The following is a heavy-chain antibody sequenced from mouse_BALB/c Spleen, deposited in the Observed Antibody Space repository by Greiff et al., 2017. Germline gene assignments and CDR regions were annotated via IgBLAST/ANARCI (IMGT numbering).Heavy chain of an antibody. J-gene: IGHJ3*01. V-gene: IGHV5-17*02. Sequence: EVQVVESGGGLVQPGGSRKLSCAASGFTFSSFGMHWVRQAPEKGLEWVAYISSGSSTIYYADTVKGRFTISRDNPKNTLFLQMTSLRSEDTAMYYCARGKDALAYWGQGTLVTVSA. CDR2: ISSGSSTI. CDR1: GFTFSSFG. CDR3: ARGKDALAY.